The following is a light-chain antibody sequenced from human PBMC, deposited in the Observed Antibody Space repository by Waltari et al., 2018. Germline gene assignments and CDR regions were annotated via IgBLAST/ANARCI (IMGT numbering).Light chain of an antibody. J-gene: IGKJ4*01. CDR2: AAS. CDR1: QSVSNY. Sequence: EIVLTQSPATLSLSPGERATLSCRASQSVSNYLAWYQQKPGQAPRLLIYAASTRATGTPARFSGSGSGTDFSLTISSLEPEDFAVYYCQQRGNGLTFGGGTKVEIK. CDR3: QQRGNGLT. V-gene: IGKV3-11*01.